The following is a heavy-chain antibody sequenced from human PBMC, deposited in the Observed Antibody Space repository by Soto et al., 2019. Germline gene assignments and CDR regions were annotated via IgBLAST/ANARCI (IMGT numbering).Heavy chain of an antibody. V-gene: IGHV4-59*01. D-gene: IGHD5-12*01. Sequence: PSGTLSLTCTVCVRSISRYYLSWIRQPPGKGLEWIGYFFYSGSTNYNPSLKSRVTISVDTSKNQFSLKLNSVTAADKAVYYCERGGYPSIDTWGPETLVNIS. CDR2: FFYSGST. J-gene: IGHJ5*02. CDR3: ERGGYPSIDT. CDR1: VRSISRYY.